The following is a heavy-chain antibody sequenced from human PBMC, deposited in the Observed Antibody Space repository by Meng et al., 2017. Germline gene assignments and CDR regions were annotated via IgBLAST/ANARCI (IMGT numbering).Heavy chain of an antibody. CDR3: AHRHDPRLRCVGWFDP. Sequence: TLTEFGPRLVKTTQTLPLTCPFSGFAFSTTEVGVGWSRQVPGKALEWLALIYWDDDKRYSPSLKSSLTITKDTSKNQVVLTMTHMDPVDTATYYCAHRHDPRLRCVGWFDPWGQGTLVTVSS. D-gene: IGHD4-17*01. CDR1: GFAFSTTEVG. J-gene: IGHJ5*02. V-gene: IGHV2-5*02. CDR2: IYWDDDK.